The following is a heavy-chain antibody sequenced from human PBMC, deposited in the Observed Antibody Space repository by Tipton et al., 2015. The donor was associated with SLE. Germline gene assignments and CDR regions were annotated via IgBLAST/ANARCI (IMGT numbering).Heavy chain of an antibody. D-gene: IGHD3-3*01. CDR2: IYYSGST. Sequence: LRLSCTVSGGFISSYYWSWIRQPPGKGLEWIGYIYYSGSTNYNPSLKSRVTISVDTSKNQFSLKLSSVTAADTAVYYCARAGVTIFGVVEAGYYYMDVWGKGTTVTVSS. V-gene: IGHV4-59*01. J-gene: IGHJ6*03. CDR3: ARAGVTIFGVVEAGYYYMDV. CDR1: GGFISSYY.